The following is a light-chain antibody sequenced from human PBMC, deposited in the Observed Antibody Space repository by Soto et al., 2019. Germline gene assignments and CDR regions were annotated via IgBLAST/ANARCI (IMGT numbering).Light chain of an antibody. V-gene: IGKV4-1*01. CDR3: KQYYSTLAWT. J-gene: IGKJ1*01. Sequence: DIVMTQSPDSLAVSLGERATINCKSSQSVLYSSNNKNYLAWYQQKPGQHPKLLIYWASTRESGVPDRFSGSGSGTEFNLTIRRLQAEDVAVSYYKQYYSTLAWTFGQGTKVEIK. CDR2: WAS. CDR1: QSVLYSSNNKNY.